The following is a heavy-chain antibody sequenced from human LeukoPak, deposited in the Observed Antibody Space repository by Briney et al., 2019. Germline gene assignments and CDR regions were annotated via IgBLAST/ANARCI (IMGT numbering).Heavy chain of an antibody. D-gene: IGHD3/OR15-3a*01. Sequence: PGGSLRLSRAASGFTFSSYSMNWVRQAPGKGLEWVSSISSSSSYIYYADSVKGRFTISRDNAKNSLYLQMNSLRAEDTAVYYCARGTGWDHDAFDIWGQGTMVTVSS. CDR3: ARGTGWDHDAFDI. CDR1: GFTFSSYS. CDR2: ISSSSSYI. V-gene: IGHV3-21*01. J-gene: IGHJ3*02.